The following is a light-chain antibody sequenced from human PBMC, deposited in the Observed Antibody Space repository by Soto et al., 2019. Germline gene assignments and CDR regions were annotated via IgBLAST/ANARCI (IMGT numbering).Light chain of an antibody. V-gene: IGLV1-40*01. CDR2: NNH. CDR1: SSNIGAGYD. CDR3: QSSYGTRNGVI. Sequence: QSVLTQPPSVSGAPGQSVTISCTGTSSNIGAGYDIHWYQQPPGTAPKLVIYNNHNRPSGVPDRFSGSKSGTSGSLAITGLQDEDEADYFCQSSYGTRNGVIFGGGTKLTVL. J-gene: IGLJ2*01.